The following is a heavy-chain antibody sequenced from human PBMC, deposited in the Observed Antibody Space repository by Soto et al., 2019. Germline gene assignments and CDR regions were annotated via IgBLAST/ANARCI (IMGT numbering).Heavy chain of an antibody. D-gene: IGHD6-13*01. J-gene: IGHJ4*02. Sequence: QVQLQQWGAGLLKPSETLSLTCAVYGGSFSGYYWSWIRQPPGKGLEWIGEINHSGSTNYNPSLKSRVTISVDTSKNQFSLKLSSVTAADTAVYYCAREGPAASNPEGYWGQGTLVTVSS. CDR2: INHSGST. CDR1: GGSFSGYY. CDR3: AREGPAASNPEGY. V-gene: IGHV4-34*01.